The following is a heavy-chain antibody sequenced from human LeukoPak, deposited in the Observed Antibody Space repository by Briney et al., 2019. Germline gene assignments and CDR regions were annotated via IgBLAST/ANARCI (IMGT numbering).Heavy chain of an antibody. CDR2: IYYSGST. J-gene: IGHJ4*02. V-gene: IGHV4-30-4*01. CDR1: GGSISSSDYY. CDR3: ARVAAQGWLGVDY. D-gene: IGHD6-6*01. Sequence: PSQTLSLTCTVSGGSISSSDYYWSWIRQPPAKGLEWIGYIYYSGSTYYNPSLKSRVTISVDTSKNQFSLKLSSVTAADTAVYYCARVAAQGWLGVDYWGQGTLVTVSS.